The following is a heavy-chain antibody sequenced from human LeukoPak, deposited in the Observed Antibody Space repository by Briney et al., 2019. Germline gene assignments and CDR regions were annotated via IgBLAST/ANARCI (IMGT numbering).Heavy chain of an antibody. V-gene: IGHV3-11*01. J-gene: IGHJ4*02. CDR2: ISSSGSTI. CDR3: ARNLMATMSLDY. CDR1: GFTFSDYY. D-gene: IGHD5-24*01. Sequence: GGSLRLSCAASGFTFSDYYMSWIRQAPGKGLEWVSYISSSGSTIYYAGSVKGRFTISRDNAKNSLYLQMNSLRAEDTAVYYCARNLMATMSLDYWGQGTLVTVSS.